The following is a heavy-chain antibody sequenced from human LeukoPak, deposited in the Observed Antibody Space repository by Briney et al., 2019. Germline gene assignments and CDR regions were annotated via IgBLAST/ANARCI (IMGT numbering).Heavy chain of an antibody. CDR2: IKSKTDGGTT. D-gene: IGHD2-8*01. V-gene: IGHV3-15*01. Sequence: GGSLRLSCAASGFTFSNAWMSWVRQAPGKGLEWVGRIKSKTDGGTTDYAAPVKGRFTISRDDSKNTLYLQMNSLKTEDTAVYYCTTASSFKLMVYAYNDYWGQGTLVTVSS. CDR3: TTASSFKLMVYAYNDY. CDR1: GFTFSNAW. J-gene: IGHJ4*02.